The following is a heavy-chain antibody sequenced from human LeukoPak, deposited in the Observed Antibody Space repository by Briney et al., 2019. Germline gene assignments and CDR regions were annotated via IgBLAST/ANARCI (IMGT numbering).Heavy chain of an antibody. CDR1: GFIFSDYD. V-gene: IGHV3-48*01. Sequence: GGSLRLSCTASGFIFSDYDMEWVRQAPGKGLEWISHISRSSNTIYYADSVKGRFTTSRDNAKNSLYLELNSLRAEDTAVYFCARGGVDYYGSGTYYLMYYFDYWGQGALVTVSS. J-gene: IGHJ4*02. D-gene: IGHD3-10*01. CDR3: ARGGVDYYGSGTYYLMYYFDY. CDR2: ISRSSNTI.